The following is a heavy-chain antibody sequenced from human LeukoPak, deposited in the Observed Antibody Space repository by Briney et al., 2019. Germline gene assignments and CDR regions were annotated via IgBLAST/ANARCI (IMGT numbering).Heavy chain of an antibody. CDR3: ARTLIVVVPAAVNWYFDL. J-gene: IGHJ2*01. CDR2: IYYSGST. CDR1: GGSISSYY. Sequence: SETLSLTCTVSGGSISSYYWSWIRQPPGKGLEWIGYIYYSGSTNYNPSLKSRVTISVDTSKNQFSLKLSSVSAADTAVYYCARTLIVVVPAAVNWYFDLWGRGTLVTVSS. D-gene: IGHD2-2*01. V-gene: IGHV4-59*08.